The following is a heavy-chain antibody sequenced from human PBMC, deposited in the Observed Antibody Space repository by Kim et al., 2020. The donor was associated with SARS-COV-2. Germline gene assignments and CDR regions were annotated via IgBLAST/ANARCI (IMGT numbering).Heavy chain of an antibody. D-gene: IGHD3-22*01. Sequence: GGSLRLSCAASGFTFSSYWMHWVRQAPGKGLVWVSRINSDGSSTSYADSVKGRFTISIDNAKNTLYLQMNSLRAEDTAVYYCARSYDSSGLVNYWGQGTLVTVSS. V-gene: IGHV3-74*01. CDR3: ARSYDSSGLVNY. CDR2: INSDGSST. J-gene: IGHJ4*02. CDR1: GFTFSSYW.